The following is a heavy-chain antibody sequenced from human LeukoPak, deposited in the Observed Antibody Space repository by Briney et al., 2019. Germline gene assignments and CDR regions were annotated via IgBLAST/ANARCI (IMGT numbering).Heavy chain of an antibody. CDR3: VKDRMGQWLAYYFDY. D-gene: IGHD6-19*01. CDR1: GFIFSNYP. CDR2: ISSNGGST. Sequence: GGSLRLSCAASGFIFSNYPVHWVRQAPGKGLEYVSAISSNGGSTYYADSVKGRFTISRDNSKNTLYLQMSSLRAEDTAVYYCVKDRMGQWLAYYFDYWGQGTLVTVSS. V-gene: IGHV3-64D*09. J-gene: IGHJ4*02.